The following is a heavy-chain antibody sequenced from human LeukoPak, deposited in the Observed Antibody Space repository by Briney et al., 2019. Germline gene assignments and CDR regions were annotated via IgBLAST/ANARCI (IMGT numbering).Heavy chain of an antibody. Sequence: ASVKVSCKASGYTFTSYYIHWVRQAPGQGLEWMGIINPSGGSTTYAQKFQGRVTMTRDTSTSTVYMELSSLRSDDTAVFYCARTYYYDRSGSFDASDIWGQGTMVTVSS. J-gene: IGHJ3*02. CDR1: GYTFTSYY. D-gene: IGHD3-22*01. CDR2: INPSGGST. V-gene: IGHV1-46*01. CDR3: ARTYYYDRSGSFDASDI.